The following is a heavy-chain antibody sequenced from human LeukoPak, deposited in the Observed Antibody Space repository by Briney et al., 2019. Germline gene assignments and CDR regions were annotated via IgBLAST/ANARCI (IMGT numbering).Heavy chain of an antibody. J-gene: IGHJ4*02. CDR1: GFTVSNKY. CDR3: SRSLDGIAASSDY. Sequence: GGSLRLSCSASGFTVSNKYKSWVRQAPGKGLEWVAVIYSGGSTYYADSVNGRFTISRTNSKNTLYLQMNRLRAKDTAVYYCSRSLDGIAASSDYWGQGTLVTVSS. D-gene: IGHD6-13*01. CDR2: IYSGGST. V-gene: IGHV3-53*01.